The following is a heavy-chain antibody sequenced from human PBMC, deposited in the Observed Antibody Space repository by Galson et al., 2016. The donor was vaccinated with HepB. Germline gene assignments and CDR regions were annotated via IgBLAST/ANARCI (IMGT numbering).Heavy chain of an antibody. J-gene: IGHJ4*02. CDR1: GFTVRSNY. V-gene: IGHV3-53*01. D-gene: IGHD4-23*01. CDR2: FYSGGST. CDR3: ARVSDYGDTSLGYFDY. Sequence: SLRLSCAASGFTVRSNYMNWVRQAPGKGLEWVSVFYSGGSTYYADAAKGRFTIPRDNSKNTRYLQRNSLGAEYPAVYYCARVSDYGDTSLGYFDYWGQGTLVTVSS.